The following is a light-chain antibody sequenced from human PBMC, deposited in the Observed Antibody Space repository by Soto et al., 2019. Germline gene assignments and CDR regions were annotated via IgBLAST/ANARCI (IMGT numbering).Light chain of an antibody. CDR1: QSVLYSSKNNNY. CDR2: WAS. Sequence: DIVMTQSPDSLAVSLGERATINCKSSQSVLYSSKNNNYLAWYQQKPGQPPKMLIYWASTRESGVPDRFSGSGSGTDFTLTISSLQAEDVAVYSCQQYYSTPPTFGQGTRLEIK. V-gene: IGKV4-1*01. CDR3: QQYYSTPPT. J-gene: IGKJ5*01.